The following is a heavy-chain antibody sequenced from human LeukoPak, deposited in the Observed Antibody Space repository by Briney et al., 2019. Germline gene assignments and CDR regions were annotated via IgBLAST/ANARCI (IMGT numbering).Heavy chain of an antibody. J-gene: IGHJ4*02. D-gene: IGHD3-22*01. CDR1: GYTFTGCY. CDR3: AAYDSSGYYYARGGLDY. CDR2: INPNSGGT. V-gene: IGHV1-2*06. Sequence: ASVKVSCKASGYTFTGCYMHWVRQAPGQGLEWMRRINPNSGGTNYAQKFQGRVTMTRDTSISTAYMELSRLRSDDTAVYYCAAYDSSGYYYARGGLDYWGQGTLVTVSS.